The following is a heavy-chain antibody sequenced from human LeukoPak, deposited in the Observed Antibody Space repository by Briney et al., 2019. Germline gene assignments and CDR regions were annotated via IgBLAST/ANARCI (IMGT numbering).Heavy chain of an antibody. CDR1: GYTFTSYA. J-gene: IGHJ6*02. Sequence: AASVKVSCKASGYTFTSYAMNWVRQAPGQGLEWMGWINTNTGNPTYAQGFTGRFVFSLDTSVSTAYLQICSLKAEDTAVYYCARGFDYDFWSGYFNNYYYYYYGMDVWGQGTTVTVSS. CDR2: INTNTGNP. D-gene: IGHD3-3*01. CDR3: ARGFDYDFWSGYFNNYYYYYYGMDV. V-gene: IGHV7-4-1*01.